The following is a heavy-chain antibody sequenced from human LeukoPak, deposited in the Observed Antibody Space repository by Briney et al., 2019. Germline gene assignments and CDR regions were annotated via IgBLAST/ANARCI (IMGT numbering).Heavy chain of an antibody. D-gene: IGHD6-13*01. CDR1: GFNFSTYN. Sequence: GGSLRLSCAASGFNFSTYNMNWGRQAPGKGLEWVSSISSSSSYIYYADSVKGRFTISRDDAKTSLYLQMNSLRAEDTAVYYCARDSEGVRYWAIAAVPTFDCWGQGTLVTVSS. CDR2: ISSSSSYI. J-gene: IGHJ4*02. CDR3: ARDSEGVRYWAIAAVPTFDC. V-gene: IGHV3-21*01.